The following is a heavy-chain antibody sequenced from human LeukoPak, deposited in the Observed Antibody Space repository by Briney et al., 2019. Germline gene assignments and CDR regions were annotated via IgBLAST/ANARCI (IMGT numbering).Heavy chain of an antibody. CDR1: GDSINSGGYY. Sequence: SQTLSLTCTVSGDSINSGGYYWTWIRQSPGKGLEWIGYIYYSGSTYYTPSLKSRVTLSVDTSKNQFSLRLNSVTAADTAVYYCARKRYDDPYFFDYWGQGTLVTVSS. CDR3: ARKRYDDPYFFDY. V-gene: IGHV4-30-4*08. D-gene: IGHD3-22*01. J-gene: IGHJ4*02. CDR2: IYYSGST.